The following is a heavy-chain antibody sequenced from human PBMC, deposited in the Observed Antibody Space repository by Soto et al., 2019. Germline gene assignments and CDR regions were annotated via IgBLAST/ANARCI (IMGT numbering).Heavy chain of an antibody. Sequence: QVQLQESGPGLVKPSETLSLTCTVSGGAISRYYWSWIRQPPGKVLDWIGYIYYSGSTNYNPSLKSRLTISVDTSKNQCSLKLSSVTAADTAVYYCARQQWLVLNAFDIWGQGTMVTVSS. CDR3: ARQQWLVLNAFDI. CDR2: IYYSGST. V-gene: IGHV4-59*01. CDR1: GGAISRYY. D-gene: IGHD6-19*01. J-gene: IGHJ3*02.